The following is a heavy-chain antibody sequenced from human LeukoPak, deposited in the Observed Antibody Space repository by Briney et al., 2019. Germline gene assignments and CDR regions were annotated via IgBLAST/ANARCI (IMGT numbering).Heavy chain of an antibody. V-gene: IGHV4-30-2*01. J-gene: IGHJ4*02. CDR3: ARVPTDDYVRGSYRYPLYYFDY. CDR1: GGSISSGGYS. CDR2: IYHSGST. D-gene: IGHD3-16*02. Sequence: SQTLSLTCAVSGGSISSGGYSWSWIRQPPGKGLEWIGYIYHSGSTYYNPSLKSRVTISVDRSKNQFSLKLSSVTAADTAVYYCARVPTDDYVRGSYRYPLYYFDYWGQGTLVTVSS.